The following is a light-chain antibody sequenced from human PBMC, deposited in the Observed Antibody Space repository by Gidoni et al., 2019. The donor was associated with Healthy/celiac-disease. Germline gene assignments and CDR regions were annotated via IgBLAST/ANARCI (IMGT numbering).Light chain of an antibody. Sequence: DIQMPQSPSSLSASVGDRVTIICLASQSISSYLNWYQQKPGKAPKLLIYAESSLQSGVPSRLSGSGSGTDFTLTISSLQPEDFATYYCQQSYSTPTTFGQGTRLEIK. J-gene: IGKJ5*01. CDR3: QQSYSTPTT. CDR1: QSISSY. CDR2: AES. V-gene: IGKV1-39*01.